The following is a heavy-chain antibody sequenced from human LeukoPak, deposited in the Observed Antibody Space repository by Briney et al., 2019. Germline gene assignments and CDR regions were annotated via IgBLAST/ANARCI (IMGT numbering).Heavy chain of an antibody. CDR3: ARHLGYFDWLLDC. Sequence: SETLSLTCTVSGGSISSYYWSWIRQPPGKGLEWIGYIYYSGSTNYNPSLKSRVTISVDTSKNQFSLKLSSVTAADTAVYYCARHLGYFDWLLDCWGQGTLVTVSS. CDR1: GGSISSYY. D-gene: IGHD3-9*01. J-gene: IGHJ4*02. CDR2: IYYSGST. V-gene: IGHV4-59*08.